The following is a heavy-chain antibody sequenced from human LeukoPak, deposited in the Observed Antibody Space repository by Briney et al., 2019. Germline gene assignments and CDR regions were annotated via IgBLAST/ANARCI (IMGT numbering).Heavy chain of an antibody. V-gene: IGHV1-8*01. CDR1: GYTFTSYD. CDR3: ARDGAQYYYGSGSYNGMDV. CDR2: MNPNSGNT. J-gene: IGHJ6*02. Sequence: ASVEVSCKASGYTFTSYDINWVRQATGQGLEWMGWMNPNSGNTGYAQKFQGRVTMTRNTSISTAYMELSSLRSEDTAVYYCARDGAQYYYGSGSYNGMDVWGQGATVTVSS. D-gene: IGHD3-10*01.